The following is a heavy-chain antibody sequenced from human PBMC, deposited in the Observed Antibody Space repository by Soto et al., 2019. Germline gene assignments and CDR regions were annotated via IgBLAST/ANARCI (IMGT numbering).Heavy chain of an antibody. Sequence: EVQLLESGGGLVQPGGSLRLSCAASGFTFSSYAMSWVRQAPGKGLEWVSAISGSGGSTYYADSVKGRFTISRDNSKNTRYLHMNSLRAEVTAVYYCAKDHEYSSSWLSSNSWFDPWGQGTLVTVSS. CDR2: ISGSGGST. CDR3: AKDHEYSSSWLSSNSWFDP. V-gene: IGHV3-23*01. J-gene: IGHJ5*02. D-gene: IGHD6-13*01. CDR1: GFTFSSYA.